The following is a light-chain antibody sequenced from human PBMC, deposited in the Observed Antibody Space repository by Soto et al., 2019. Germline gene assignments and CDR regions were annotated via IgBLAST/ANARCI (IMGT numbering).Light chain of an antibody. CDR1: SGHNSYA. J-gene: IGLJ3*02. CDR2: LNSDGSH. Sequence: QLVLTQPPAASSSLGASAKLTCTLSSGHNSYAIAWHQQQPEKGPRYLMKLNSDGSHSKGDGIPDRFSGSSSGAERYLTISSLQSEDEADYYCHTWSTDIRVFGGGTKLT. CDR3: HTWSTDIRV. V-gene: IGLV4-69*01.